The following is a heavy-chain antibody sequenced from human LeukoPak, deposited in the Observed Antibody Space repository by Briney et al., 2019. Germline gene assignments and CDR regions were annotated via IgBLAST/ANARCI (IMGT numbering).Heavy chain of an antibody. Sequence: GGSLRLSCTASGFTFGDYAMSWVRQAPGKGLEWAGFIRSKAYGGTTEYAASVKGRFTISRGDSKSIAYLQMNSLKTEDTAVYYCTRWRGGSYHFDYWGQGTLVTVSS. CDR1: GFTFGDYA. V-gene: IGHV3-49*04. CDR2: IRSKAYGGTT. CDR3: TRWRGGSYHFDY. J-gene: IGHJ4*02. D-gene: IGHD1-26*01.